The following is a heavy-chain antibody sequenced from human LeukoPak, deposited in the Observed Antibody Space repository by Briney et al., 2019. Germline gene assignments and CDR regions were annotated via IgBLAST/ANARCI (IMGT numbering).Heavy chain of an antibody. CDR3: AREPNYYGSGNDY. Sequence: GGSLRLSCAASGFTFSSYTMHWVRQAPGKGLEWVAIISYDGSNKYYADSVKGRFTISRDNSKNTLYLQMNSLRAEDTAVYYCAREPNYYGSGNDYWGRGTLVTVSS. V-gene: IGHV3-30-3*01. CDR1: GFTFSSYT. CDR2: ISYDGSNK. J-gene: IGHJ4*02. D-gene: IGHD3-10*01.